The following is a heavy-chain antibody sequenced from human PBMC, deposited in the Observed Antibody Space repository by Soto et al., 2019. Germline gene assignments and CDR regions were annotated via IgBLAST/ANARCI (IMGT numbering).Heavy chain of an antibody. D-gene: IGHD6-13*01. J-gene: IGHJ4*02. V-gene: IGHV1-3*04. Sequence: ASVKVSCKASGYTFSNYAMHWVRQAPGQRPEWMGWINTGNGDTNYSQKFQGRVTLARDTSANTAYMELSSLISEDTAVYYCARDVPGYSSTWPDFDYWGQGTLVTVSS. CDR3: ARDVPGYSSTWPDFDY. CDR1: GYTFSNYA. CDR2: INTGNGDT.